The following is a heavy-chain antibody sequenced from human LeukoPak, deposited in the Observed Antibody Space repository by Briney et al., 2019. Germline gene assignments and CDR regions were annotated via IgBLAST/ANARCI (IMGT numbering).Heavy chain of an antibody. CDR3: ARWEFTVTTDKKRNWFDP. CDR1: GGSFSGYY. CDR2: INHSGST. Sequence: SETLSLTCAVYGGSFSGYYWSWIRQPPGKGLEWIGEINHSGSTNYNPSLKSRVTISVDTSKNQFSLKLSSVTAADTAVYYCARWEFTVTTDKKRNWFDPWGQGTLVIVSS. V-gene: IGHV4-34*01. J-gene: IGHJ5*02. D-gene: IGHD4-17*01.